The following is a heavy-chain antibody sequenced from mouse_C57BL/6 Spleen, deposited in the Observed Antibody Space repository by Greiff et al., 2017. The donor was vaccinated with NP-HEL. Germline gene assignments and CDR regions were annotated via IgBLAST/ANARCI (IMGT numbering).Heavy chain of an antibody. CDR3: TRLNGLYAMDY. Sequence: QVHVKQPGAELVRPGASVTLSCKASGYTFTDYEMHWVKQTPVHGLEWIGAIDPETGGTAYNQKFKGKALLTADKSSSTAYMELRRLTSEDSAVYYCTRLNGLYAMDYGGQGTSVTVSS. CDR2: IDPETGGT. CDR1: GYTFTDYE. J-gene: IGHJ4*01. V-gene: IGHV1-15*01.